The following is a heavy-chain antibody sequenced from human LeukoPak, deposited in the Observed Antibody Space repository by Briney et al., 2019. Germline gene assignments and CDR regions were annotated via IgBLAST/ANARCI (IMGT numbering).Heavy chain of an antibody. CDR1: GFTFSSYG. CDR3: AKDQDKRVGAGATTGLDY. D-gene: IGHD1-26*01. Sequence: PGGSLRLSCAASGFTFSSYGMHWVRQAPGKGLEWVAIKRYDGSNKYYADSVKGRFTISRDNSKNTLYLQMNSLRAEDTAVYYCAKDQDKRVGAGATTGLDYWGQGTLVTVFS. J-gene: IGHJ4*02. V-gene: IGHV3-30*02. CDR2: KRYDGSNK.